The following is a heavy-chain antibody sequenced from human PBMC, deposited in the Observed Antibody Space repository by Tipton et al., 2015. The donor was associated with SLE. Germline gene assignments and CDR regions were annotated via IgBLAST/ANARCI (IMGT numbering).Heavy chain of an antibody. CDR2: FSYSGST. J-gene: IGHJ3*02. D-gene: IGHD2-21*01. CDR1: GGSISSSSYY. V-gene: IGHV4-39*01. CDR3: ATCGGDCLDAFDI. Sequence: TLSLACTVSGGSISSSSYYWGWIRQPPGKGLEWIGRFSYSGSTYYNPSLKSRVTISVDTSKNQFSLKLSSVTAADTAVYYCATCGGDCLDAFDIWGQGTMVTVSS.